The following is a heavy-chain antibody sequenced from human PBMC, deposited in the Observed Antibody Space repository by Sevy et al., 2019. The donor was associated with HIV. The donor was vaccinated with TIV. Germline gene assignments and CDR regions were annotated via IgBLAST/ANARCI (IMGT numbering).Heavy chain of an antibody. Sequence: GGSLRLSCASSGITFRESLMSWVRQAPGKGLAWVASIKQDGSQKYYVDSVKGRFSISRDKARNSLYLQMNSRRGDETALYYGARVFSGSAPGFDYWGQGTLVTVSS. CDR1: GITFRESL. CDR3: ARVFSGSAPGFDY. J-gene: IGHJ4*02. D-gene: IGHD6-19*01. CDR2: IKQDGSQK. V-gene: IGHV3-7*01.